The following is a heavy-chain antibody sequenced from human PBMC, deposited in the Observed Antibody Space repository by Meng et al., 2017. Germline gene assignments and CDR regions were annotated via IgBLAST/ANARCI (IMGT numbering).Heavy chain of an antibody. CDR3: ACNYYDSSGYGDY. CDR2: ISYDGSNK. D-gene: IGHD3-22*01. CDR1: GFTFSSYA. Sequence: GESLKISCAASGFTFSSYAMHWVRQAPGKGLEWVAVISYDGSNKYYADSVKGRFTISRDKSKNTLYLQMNSLRAEDTAVYYCACNYYDSSGYGDYWGQGTLVTVSS. J-gene: IGHJ4*02. V-gene: IGHV3-30*04.